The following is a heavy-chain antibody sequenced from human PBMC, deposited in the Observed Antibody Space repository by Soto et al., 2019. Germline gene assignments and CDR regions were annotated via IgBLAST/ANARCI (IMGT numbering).Heavy chain of an antibody. Sequence: LSLTCTVSCDSISSYYWSWIRQPPGKGLEWIGYIYYSGSTNYNPSLKSRVTISVDTPKNQFSLKLTSVTAADTAVYYCARGVATIGPWGQGTLVTVSS. CDR3: ARGVATIGP. CDR2: IYYSGST. D-gene: IGHD5-12*01. CDR1: CDSISSYY. V-gene: IGHV4-59*01. J-gene: IGHJ5*02.